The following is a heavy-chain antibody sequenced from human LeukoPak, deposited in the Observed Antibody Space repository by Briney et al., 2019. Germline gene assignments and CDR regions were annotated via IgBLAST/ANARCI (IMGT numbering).Heavy chain of an antibody. J-gene: IGHJ4*02. V-gene: IGHV3-33*01. Sequence: GGSLRLSCAASGFTFSSYGMRWVRQAPGKGLEWVAVIWYDGSNKYYADSVKGRFTISRDNSKNTLYLQMNSLRAEDTAVYYCARDAGDTAMVNYFDYWGQGTLVTVSS. D-gene: IGHD5-18*01. CDR2: IWYDGSNK. CDR1: GFTFSSYG. CDR3: ARDAGDTAMVNYFDY.